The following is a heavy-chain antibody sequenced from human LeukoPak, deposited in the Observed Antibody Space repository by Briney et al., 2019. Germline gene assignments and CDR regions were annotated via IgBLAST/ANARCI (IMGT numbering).Heavy chain of an antibody. V-gene: IGHV4-61*02. CDR2: IYTSGST. CDR1: GGSISSGSYY. J-gene: IGHJ4*02. Sequence: TSQTLSLTCTVSGGSISSGSYYWSWTRQPAGKGLEWIGRIYTSGSTNYNPSLKSRVTISVDTSKNQFSLKLSSVTAADTAVYYCARSSLYYDSSGYYGRDYWGQGTLVTVSS. CDR3: ARSSLYYDSSGYYGRDY. D-gene: IGHD3-22*01.